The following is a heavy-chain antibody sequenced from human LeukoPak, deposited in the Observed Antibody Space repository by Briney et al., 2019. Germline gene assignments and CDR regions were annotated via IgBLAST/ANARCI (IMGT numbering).Heavy chain of an antibody. CDR3: AKARRIQLWLS. CDR1: GFIFNNYA. CDR2: ISYDGSNK. Sequence: GGSLRLSCAASGFIFNNYAMHWVRQAPGKGLEWVAVISYDGSNKYYADSVKGRFTISRDNSKTTLYLQMNSLRAEDTAVYYCAKARRIQLWLSWGQGTLVTVSS. J-gene: IGHJ5*02. V-gene: IGHV3-30*04. D-gene: IGHD5-18*01.